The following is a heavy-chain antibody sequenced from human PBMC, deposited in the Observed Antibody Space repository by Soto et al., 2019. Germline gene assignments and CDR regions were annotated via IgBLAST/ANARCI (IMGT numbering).Heavy chain of an antibody. CDR3: SSLPCAGYGGIFDP. D-gene: IGHD4-17*01. J-gene: IGHJ5*02. CDR1: VGSISSGGYC. V-gene: IGHV4-61*08. CDR2: VWYDGST. Sequence: SETLSLTCTVSVGSISSGGYCCSCIGQHPGKGLEWIGYVWYDGSTNYNPSLKSRVTISLDTSKNQFSLKLSSVTAADTAVYYFSSLPCAGYGGIFDPWGQGTLVTVSS.